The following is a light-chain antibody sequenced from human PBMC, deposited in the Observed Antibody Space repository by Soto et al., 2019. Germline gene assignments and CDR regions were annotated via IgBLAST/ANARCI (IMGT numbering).Light chain of an antibody. CDR1: SSNIGAGYD. J-gene: IGLJ2*01. V-gene: IGLV1-40*01. CDR3: QSYDSSLSGHVV. CDR2: GNN. Sequence: QSVLTQPPSVSGAPGQRVTISCTGSSSNIGAGYDVHWYQQLPGTAPKLLICGNNNRPSGVPDRFSGSKSGTSASLAITGLQAEDEADYYCQSYDSSLSGHVVFGGGTQLTVL.